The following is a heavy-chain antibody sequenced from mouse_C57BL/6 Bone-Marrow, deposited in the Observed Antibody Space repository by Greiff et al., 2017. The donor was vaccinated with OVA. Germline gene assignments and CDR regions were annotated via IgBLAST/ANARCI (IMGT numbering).Heavy chain of an antibody. V-gene: IGHV5-17*01. CDR2: ISSGSSTI. CDR3: ARPRYGYAWFAY. J-gene: IGHJ3*01. D-gene: IGHD2-2*01. CDR1: GFTFSDYG. Sequence: EVKLVESGGGLVKPGGSLKLSCAASGFTFSDYGMHWVRQAPEKGLEWVAYISSGSSTIYYADTVKGRFTISRDNAKNPLFLQMTSLRSEDTAMYYCARPRYGYAWFAYWGQGTLVTVSA.